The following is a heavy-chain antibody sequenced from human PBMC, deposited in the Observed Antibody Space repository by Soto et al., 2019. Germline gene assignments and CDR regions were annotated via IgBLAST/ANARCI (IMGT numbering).Heavy chain of an antibody. V-gene: IGHV3-21*01. CDR3: ARESEDLTSNFDY. Sequence: EVQLVESGGGLVKPGGSLRLSCAASGFTFTRYSMNWVRQAPGKGLAWVSSISSTTNYIYYADSMKGRFTVSRDNAKNSVYLEMNSLSAEDTAVYYCARESEDLTSNFDYWGQGTLVTVSS. CDR1: GFTFTRYS. CDR2: ISSTTNYI. J-gene: IGHJ4*02.